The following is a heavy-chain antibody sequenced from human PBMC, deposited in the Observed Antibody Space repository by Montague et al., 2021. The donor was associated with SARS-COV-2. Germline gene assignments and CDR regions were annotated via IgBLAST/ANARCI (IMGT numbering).Heavy chain of an antibody. J-gene: IGHJ6*02. CDR1: GFTFAHYA. CDR3: ARDRGYCSNARCYDIYYGMDV. Sequence: SLRLSCATSGFTFAHYAMSWVRQAPGKGPEWVSCISSGGSSIYYTDSVKGRFTISRDVAKSALYLQMSSLRAEDTAVYYWARDRGYCSNARCYDIYYGMDVWGQGTTVTVSS. V-gene: IGHV3-48*03. CDR2: ISSGGSSI. D-gene: IGHD2-2*01.